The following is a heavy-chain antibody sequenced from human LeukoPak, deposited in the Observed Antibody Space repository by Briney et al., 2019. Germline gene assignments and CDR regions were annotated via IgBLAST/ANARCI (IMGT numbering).Heavy chain of an antibody. CDR3: ATTRDYYENSGYTLLQD. J-gene: IGHJ1*01. V-gene: IGHV1-69*01. CDR1: GSTFSTYA. D-gene: IGHD3-22*01. CDR2: IIPILGTS. Sequence: GASVKVSCKASGSTFSTYAINWVRQAAGQGLEWMGGIIPILGTSNYAQRFQGRVTITADESSGTAYMALSSLRSEDTAIYYCATTRDYYENSGYTLLQDWGQGTLVTVSS.